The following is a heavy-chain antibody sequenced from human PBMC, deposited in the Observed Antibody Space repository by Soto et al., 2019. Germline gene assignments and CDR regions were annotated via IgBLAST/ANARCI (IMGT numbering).Heavy chain of an antibody. Sequence: ASVKVSCKASGYTFTSHDINWVRQATGQGLEWMGWINPNSGNTDYAQKFQGRVTMTRNTSISTAYMELSSLRSEDTAVYYCAITYDFWSGYYLDYWGQGTLVTVSS. CDR3: AITYDFWSGYYLDY. D-gene: IGHD3-3*01. CDR2: INPNSGNT. V-gene: IGHV1-8*01. J-gene: IGHJ4*02. CDR1: GYTFTSHD.